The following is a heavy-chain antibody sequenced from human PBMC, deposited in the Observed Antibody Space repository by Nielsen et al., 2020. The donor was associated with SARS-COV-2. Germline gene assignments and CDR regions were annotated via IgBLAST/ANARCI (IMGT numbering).Heavy chain of an antibody. D-gene: IGHD6-19*01. Sequence: ASVKVSCKASGYTFTDYDLNWVRQAAGQGLEWMGRINPNSGGTNYAQKFQGRVTMTRDTSISTAYMELSRLRSDDTAVYYCARGGYSSGWYNNWFDPWGQGTLVTVSS. J-gene: IGHJ5*02. CDR2: INPNSGGT. CDR3: ARGGYSSGWYNNWFDP. CDR1: GYTFTDYD. V-gene: IGHV1-2*06.